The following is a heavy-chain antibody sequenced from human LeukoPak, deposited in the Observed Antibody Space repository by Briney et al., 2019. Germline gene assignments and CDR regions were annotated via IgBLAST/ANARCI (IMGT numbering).Heavy chain of an antibody. V-gene: IGHV4-34*01. Sequence: PSETLSLTCAVYGDSFSDYNWSWVRQPPGKGLEWIGQINHSGNIKYNPSLESRITISVDTSRNQFSLKMTSVTAADTAVYYCARGVPGLWGQGTLVTVSS. D-gene: IGHD3-10*01. J-gene: IGHJ4*02. CDR2: INHSGNI. CDR1: GDSFSDYN. CDR3: ARGVPGL.